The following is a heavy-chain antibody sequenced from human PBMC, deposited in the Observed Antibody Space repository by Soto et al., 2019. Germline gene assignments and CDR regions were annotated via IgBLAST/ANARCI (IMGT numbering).Heavy chain of an antibody. CDR3: ARDGDVNTGFGNDY. CDR1: GFTFSSYG. Sequence: PGGSLRLSCAASGFTFSSYGMHWVRQAPGKGLEWVAFIWHDGGNKFYAESVKGRFTISRDNSKNTLYLQMTSLSAEDTAMYYCARDGDVNTGFGNDYWGQGHLVTVSS. V-gene: IGHV3-33*01. D-gene: IGHD3-16*01. J-gene: IGHJ4*02. CDR2: IWHDGGNK.